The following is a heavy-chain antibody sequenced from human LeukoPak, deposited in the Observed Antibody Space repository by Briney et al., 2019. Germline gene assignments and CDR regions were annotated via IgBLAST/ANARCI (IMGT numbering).Heavy chain of an antibody. CDR1: GGSISSSSYY. Sequence: SETLSLTCTVSGGSISSSSYYWGWIRQPPGKGLEWIGSIYYSGSTYYNPSLKSRVTISVDTSKNQFSLKLSSVTAADTAVYYCARDSPTTAAGFDYWGQGTLVTVSS. CDR2: IYYSGST. V-gene: IGHV4-39*07. D-gene: IGHD6-13*01. J-gene: IGHJ4*02. CDR3: ARDSPTTAAGFDY.